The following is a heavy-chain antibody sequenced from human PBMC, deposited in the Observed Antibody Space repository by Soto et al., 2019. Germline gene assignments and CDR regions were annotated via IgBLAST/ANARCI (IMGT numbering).Heavy chain of an antibody. CDR2: IDPSDSYT. V-gene: IGHV5-10-1*01. CDR3: AKGSHPYYYYYGMDV. CDR1: GYSFTSYW. Sequence: PGESLKISCKGSGYSFTSYWISWVRQMPGKGLEWMGRIDPSDSYTNYSPSFQGHVTISADKSISTAYLQWSSLKASDTAMYYCAKGSHPYYYYYGMDVWGQGTTVTVYS. J-gene: IGHJ6*02.